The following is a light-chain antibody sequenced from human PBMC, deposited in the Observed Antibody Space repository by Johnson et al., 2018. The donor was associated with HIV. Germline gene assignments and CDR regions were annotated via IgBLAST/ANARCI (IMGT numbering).Light chain of an antibody. Sequence: QSVLTQSPSVSAAPGQKVTISCSRSSSNIGNNYVSWYQQLPGTAPKLLIYENNKRPSGIPDRFSGSKSGTSATLGITGLQTGDEADYYCGTWDSSLSAGGFVFGTGTKVTVL. CDR3: GTWDSSLSAGGFV. V-gene: IGLV1-51*02. CDR1: SSNIGNNY. J-gene: IGLJ1*01. CDR2: ENN.